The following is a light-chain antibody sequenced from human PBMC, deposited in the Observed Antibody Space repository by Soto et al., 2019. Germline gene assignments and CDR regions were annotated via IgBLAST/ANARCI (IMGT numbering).Light chain of an antibody. CDR1: QNIVGY. V-gene: IGKV1-39*01. CDR3: QQSYTTPFT. Sequence: DIQMTQSPSSLSASVADRVTITCRASQNIVGYLSWYRQTPAKAPKLLIYAASSLRSGVPSRFSGSGSGTEFNFTISSLQPEDFATYYCQQSYTTPFTFGPGTHVDI. J-gene: IGKJ3*01. CDR2: AAS.